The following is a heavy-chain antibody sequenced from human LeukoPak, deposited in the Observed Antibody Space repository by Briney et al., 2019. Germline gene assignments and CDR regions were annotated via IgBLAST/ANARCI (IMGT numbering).Heavy chain of an antibody. D-gene: IGHD4-17*01. J-gene: IGHJ4*02. V-gene: IGHV1-18*01. CDR3: ATEGGWGPTDYGDNVY. CDR2: RSPYKGNT. CDR1: GYTFTNNG. Sequence: ASEKVSCKASGYTFTNNGITWVRQCPGQGLEWMGWRSPYKGNTNYAQNVQGRVTLTTGTTTNTEYMELRSLRSDDTAVYCCATEGGWGPTDYGDNVYWGQGTLVTVSS.